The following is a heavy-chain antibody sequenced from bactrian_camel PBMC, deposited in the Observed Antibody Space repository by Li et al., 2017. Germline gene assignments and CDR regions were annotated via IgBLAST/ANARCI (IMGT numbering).Heavy chain of an antibody. CDR3: AADTCPMGWVRAPYEYKY. Sequence: HVQLVESGGGSVQAGGSLRPSCKTSQYYFGSSCMAWFRQAPGKEREGVVDIDTDGSTSFADSVKGRFTISKDNAKNTLYLEMNRLKPEDTAIYYCAADTCPMGWVRAPYEYKYWGQGTQVTVS. V-gene: IGHV3S53*01. D-gene: IGHD5*01. J-gene: IGHJ4*01. CDR2: IDTDGST. CDR1: QYYFGSSC.